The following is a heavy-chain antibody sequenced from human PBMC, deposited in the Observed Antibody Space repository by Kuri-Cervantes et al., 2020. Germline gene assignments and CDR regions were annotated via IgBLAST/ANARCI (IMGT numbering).Heavy chain of an antibody. CDR2: INPNSGVT. V-gene: IGHV1-2*04. Sequence: ASVKVSCKASGYTFTGYYIHWVRQAPGQGLEWMGWINPNSGVTNYAQKFQGWVTMTRDTSISTAYMELSRLRSDDTAVYYCAREAEGIVGATIVSYYYYYMDVWGKGTTVTVSS. CDR1: GYTFTGYY. D-gene: IGHD1-26*01. J-gene: IGHJ6*03. CDR3: AREAEGIVGATIVSYYYYYMDV.